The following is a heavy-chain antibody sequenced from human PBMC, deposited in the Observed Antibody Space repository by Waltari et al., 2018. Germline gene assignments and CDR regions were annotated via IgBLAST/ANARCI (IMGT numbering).Heavy chain of an antibody. CDR2: VNPYRGGT. V-gene: IGHV1-2*02. Sequence: QVQLVQSGAEVTKPGASVKVSCKASGYTFTGHYMHWVHHAPGQGLGWRGTVNPYRGGTNSAKNVQGRGTKTWKTSISPAYMELSRRRSDGTAVYYCARVTAAGQTSFDYWGQGTLVNVSS. J-gene: IGHJ4*02. CDR1: GYTFTGHY. D-gene: IGHD6-13*01. CDR3: ARVTAAGQTSFDY.